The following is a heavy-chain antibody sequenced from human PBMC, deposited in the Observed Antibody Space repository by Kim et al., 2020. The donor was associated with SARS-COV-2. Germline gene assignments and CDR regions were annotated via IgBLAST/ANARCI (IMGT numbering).Heavy chain of an antibody. Sequence: SETLSLTCTVSGGSISSYYWSWIRQPPGKGLEWIGYIYYSGSTNYNPSLKSRVTISVDTSKNQFSLKLSSVTAADTAVYYCARQKDDAFDIWGQGTMVTVSS. CDR3: ARQKDDAFDI. CDR2: IYYSGST. CDR1: GGSISSYY. J-gene: IGHJ3*02. V-gene: IGHV4-59*01.